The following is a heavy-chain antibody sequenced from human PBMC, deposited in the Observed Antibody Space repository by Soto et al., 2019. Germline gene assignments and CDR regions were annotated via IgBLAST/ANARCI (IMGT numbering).Heavy chain of an antibody. CDR1: GVTYSSYA. V-gene: IGHV1-69*13. Sequence: SVKGCSKEPGVTYSSYALRSPRQAPGQGLEWMGGIIPIFGTANYAQKFQGRVTITADESTSTAYMELSSLRSEDTAVYYCAVSGSYYVLGYWGQGTLVTVSS. CDR2: IIPIFGTA. D-gene: IGHD1-26*01. CDR3: AVSGSYYVLGY. J-gene: IGHJ4*02.